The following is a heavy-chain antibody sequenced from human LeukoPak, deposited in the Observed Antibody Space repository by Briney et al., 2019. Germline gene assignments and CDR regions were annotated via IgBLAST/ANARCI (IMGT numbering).Heavy chain of an antibody. Sequence: ASVKVSCKASGGTFSSYAISWVRQAPGQGLEWMGGIIPIFGTANYAQKFQGRVTITADESTSTAYTELSSLRSEDTAVYYCARDRDSNYGVLYDYWGQGTLVTVSS. J-gene: IGHJ4*02. CDR3: ARDRDSNYGVLYDY. CDR1: GGTFSSYA. V-gene: IGHV1-69*13. CDR2: IIPIFGTA. D-gene: IGHD4-11*01.